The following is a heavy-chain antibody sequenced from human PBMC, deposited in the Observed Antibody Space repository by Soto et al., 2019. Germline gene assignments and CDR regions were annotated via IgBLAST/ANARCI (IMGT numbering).Heavy chain of an antibody. J-gene: IGHJ2*01. CDR3: ARKILGSTSRPNYWYFAL. D-gene: IGHD2-2*01. V-gene: IGHV3-23*01. CDR1: GFTFINYA. Sequence: ESGGGLVQPGGSLRLSCAGSGFTFINYAMNWVRQAPGKGLEWVSSISGGGDATFFADSVRGRFTISRDNSKNTVTLQMNSLGVDDTALYYCARKILGSTSRPNYWYFALWGRGTLVTVSS. CDR2: ISGGGDAT.